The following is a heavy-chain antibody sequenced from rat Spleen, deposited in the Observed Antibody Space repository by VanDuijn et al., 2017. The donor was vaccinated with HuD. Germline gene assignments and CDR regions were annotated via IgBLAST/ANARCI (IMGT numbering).Heavy chain of an antibody. CDR1: GFTFSNYG. Sequence: EVQLVESGGGLVQPGRSLKLSCAASGFTFSNYGMAWVRQAPTKGLEWVATISYDGSSTYYRDSVKGRFTISRDNAKSTLYLQMDSLRSEDTATYYCARRFYYYDGWDYWGQGVMVTVSS. J-gene: IGHJ2*01. D-gene: IGHD1-12*02. V-gene: IGHV5-29*01. CDR3: ARRFYYYDGWDY. CDR2: ISYDGSST.